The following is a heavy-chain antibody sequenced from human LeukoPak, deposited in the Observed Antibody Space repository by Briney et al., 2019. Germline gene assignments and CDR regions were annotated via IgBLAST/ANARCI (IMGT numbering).Heavy chain of an antibody. CDR1: GYTFTGYY. V-gene: IGHV1-2*02. J-gene: IGHJ4*02. CDR3: AGTLPYRALKDFDY. Sequence: ASVKVSCKASGYTFTGYYMHWVRQAPGQGLEWMGWINPNSGGTNYAQKFQGRVTMTRDTSISTAYMELSRLRSDDTAVYYCAGTLPYRALKDFDYWGQGTLVTVSS. D-gene: IGHD1-14*01. CDR2: INPNSGGT.